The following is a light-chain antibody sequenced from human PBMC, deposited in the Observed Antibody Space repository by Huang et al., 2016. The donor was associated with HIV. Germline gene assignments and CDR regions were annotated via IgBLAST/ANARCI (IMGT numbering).Light chain of an antibody. Sequence: EIVMTQSPGTLSVSPGERATLFCRARQSVSSNLAWYQQRPGQAPRLLIYGASTRATGIPARFSGSGSGTEFTLTISSLQSEDFAVYYCQQYNNWPPWTFGQGTKVEMK. V-gene: IGKV3-15*01. J-gene: IGKJ1*01. CDR3: QQYNNWPPWT. CDR1: QSVSSN. CDR2: GAS.